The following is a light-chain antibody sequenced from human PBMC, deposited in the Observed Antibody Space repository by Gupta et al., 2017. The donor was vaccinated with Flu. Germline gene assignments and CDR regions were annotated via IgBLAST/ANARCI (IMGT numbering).Light chain of an antibody. J-gene: IGKJ2*02. Sequence: EIVLTQSPDFQSVTPKEKVTITCLASQSICSSLHWYQQKPEQSHKLLIKYASQDVSGVPSRFSGSGSGTDFTLTINSREAEDAAKYYCQHRSSLPCPFGQGTKLEIK. V-gene: IGKV6-21*01. CDR2: YAS. CDR1: QSICSS. CDR3: QHRSSLPCP.